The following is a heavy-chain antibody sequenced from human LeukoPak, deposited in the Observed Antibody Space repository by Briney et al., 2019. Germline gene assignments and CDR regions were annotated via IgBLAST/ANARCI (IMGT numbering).Heavy chain of an antibody. Sequence: SETLSLTCTVSGGSISSYYWSWIRQPAGKGLEWIGRIYTSGSTNYNPSLKSRVTMSVDTSKNQFSLKLSSVTAADTAVYYCARSPPYYDFWSGYYRYNWFDPWGQGTLVTVSS. J-gene: IGHJ5*02. V-gene: IGHV4-4*07. CDR1: GGSISSYY. CDR2: IYTSGST. D-gene: IGHD3-3*01. CDR3: ARSPPYYDFWSGYYRYNWFDP.